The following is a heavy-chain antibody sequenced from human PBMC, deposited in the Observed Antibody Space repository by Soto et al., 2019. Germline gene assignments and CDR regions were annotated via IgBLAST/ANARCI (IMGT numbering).Heavy chain of an antibody. J-gene: IGHJ6*02. Sequence: GGSLRLSCAASGFTFSSYWMHWVRQAPGKGLVWVSRINSDGSSTSYADSVKGRFTISRDNAKNTLYLQMNSLRAEDTAVYYCARVPYRIFGVVPPDYYGMDVWGQGTTVTV. CDR2: INSDGSST. D-gene: IGHD3-3*01. CDR3: ARVPYRIFGVVPPDYYGMDV. CDR1: GFTFSSYW. V-gene: IGHV3-74*01.